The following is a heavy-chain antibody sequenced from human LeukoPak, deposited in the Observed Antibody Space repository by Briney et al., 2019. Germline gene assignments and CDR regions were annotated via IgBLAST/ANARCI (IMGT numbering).Heavy chain of an antibody. V-gene: IGHV4-59*12. Sequence: SETLSLTCTVSGGSISSYYWSWIRQPPGKGLEWIGYIYYSGSTYYNPSLKSRVTISVDTSKNQFSLKLSSVTAADTAVYYCARENTMIGGWGQGTLVTVSS. CDR2: IYYSGST. CDR1: GGSISSYY. J-gene: IGHJ4*02. D-gene: IGHD3-22*01. CDR3: ARENTMIGG.